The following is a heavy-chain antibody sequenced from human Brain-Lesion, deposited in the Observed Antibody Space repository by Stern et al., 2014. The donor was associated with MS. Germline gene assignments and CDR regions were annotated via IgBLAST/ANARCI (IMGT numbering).Heavy chain of an antibody. V-gene: IGHV4-30-4*01. D-gene: IGHD2-2*01. CDR2: IYYSGTT. Sequence: QLQLQESGPGLVKPSQTLPLTCTVSGASIGGGGYYCSWIRQPPRKGVGGGGRIYYSGTTYYKPSLKSRVTISLDTSKNQFSLNLSSVTAADTAVYYCAGAIGKYELLEAFDMWGQGTKVTVSS. CDR1: GASIGGGGYY. CDR3: AGAIGKYELLEAFDM. J-gene: IGHJ3*02.